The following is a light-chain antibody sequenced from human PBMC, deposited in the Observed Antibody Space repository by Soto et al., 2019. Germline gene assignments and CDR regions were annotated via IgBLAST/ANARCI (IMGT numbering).Light chain of an antibody. J-gene: IGKJ5*01. CDR3: QQVNSFPVT. V-gene: IGKV1-9*01. Sequence: DIQLTQSPSFLSASVGDRVTITCRASQGITSYLAWYQQKPGKAPKLLIYADSTLQSGVPSRFSGSGSGTEFTLTISSLQPEDFATYFCQQVNSFPVTFGQGTRLEIK. CDR1: QGITSY. CDR2: ADS.